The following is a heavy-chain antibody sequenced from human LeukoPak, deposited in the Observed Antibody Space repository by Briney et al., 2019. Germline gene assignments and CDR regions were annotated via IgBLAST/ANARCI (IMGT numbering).Heavy chain of an antibody. V-gene: IGHV3-74*01. CDR1: GFTFSDYW. J-gene: IGHJ6*02. CDR3: ARAGWDLLPPYYYYGLDV. Sequence: GGSLRLSCVASGFTFSDYWMHWVRQATGKGLVWLSRINSEGSSVSYADSVKGRITISRDNAKNTLYLQMSSLREEETAVYFCARAGWDLLPPYYYYGLDVWGQGTTVTVSS. CDR2: INSEGSSV. D-gene: IGHD2-15*01.